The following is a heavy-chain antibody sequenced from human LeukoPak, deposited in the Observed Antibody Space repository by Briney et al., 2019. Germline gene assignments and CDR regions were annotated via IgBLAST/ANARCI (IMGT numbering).Heavy chain of an antibody. CDR2: IYPGDSDT. J-gene: IGHJ4*02. CDR1: GYSFTSYW. V-gene: IGHV5-51*01. Sequence: GESLKISCKSSGYSFTSYWIVWVRQRPGKGLEWMGIIYPGDSDTRYSPSFQGQVTISADKSISTAYLQWSSLKASDTAMYYCARTTMVRGVTRHFDYWGQGTLVTVSS. D-gene: IGHD3-10*01. CDR3: ARTTMVRGVTRHFDY.